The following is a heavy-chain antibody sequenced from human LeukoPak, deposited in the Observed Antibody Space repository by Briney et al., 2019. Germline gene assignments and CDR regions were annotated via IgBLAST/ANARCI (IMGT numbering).Heavy chain of an antibody. CDR3: AKSAGYSYGLYYFDY. V-gene: IGHV3-23*01. J-gene: IGHJ4*02. CDR2: IISSGGVT. D-gene: IGHD5-18*01. Sequence: GGSLRLSCAASGFPFSSYAMSGVRQAPGEGVEWGSSIISSGGVTYYADSVKGRFTISRDNSKNTVYLQVDSLRAEDSAVYYCAKSAGYSYGLYYFDYWGQGTLVTVSS. CDR1: GFPFSSYA.